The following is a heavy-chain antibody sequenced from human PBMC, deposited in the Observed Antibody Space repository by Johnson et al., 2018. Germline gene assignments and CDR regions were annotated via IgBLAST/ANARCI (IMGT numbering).Heavy chain of an antibody. J-gene: IGHJ3*02. CDR3: AIPSYYRVEGAFDI. Sequence: QVQLVQSGAEVKKPGSSVKVSCKASGGTFSSYTISWVRQAPGQGLEWMGRIIPILGIANYAQQFQGRVPITADKSTSTAYMGRSSPRSEAPAVYYCAIPSYYRVEGAFDIWGQGTMVTVSS. CDR2: IIPILGIA. CDR1: GGTFSSYT. D-gene: IGHD1-14*01. V-gene: IGHV1-69*02.